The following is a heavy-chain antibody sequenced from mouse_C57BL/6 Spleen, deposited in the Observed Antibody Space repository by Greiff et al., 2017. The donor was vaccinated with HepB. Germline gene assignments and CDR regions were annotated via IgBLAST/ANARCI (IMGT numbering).Heavy chain of an antibody. CDR1: GYTFTDYN. V-gene: IGHV1-18*01. J-gene: IGHJ1*03. CDR2: INPNNGGT. CDR3: ARRRGDWYFDG. Sequence: VQLQQSGPELVKPGASVKLSCKASGYTFTDYNMDWVKQSHGKSLEWIGDINPNNGGTIYNQKFKGKATVTVDKSSSTAYMELRSLTSEDTAVYYCARRRGDWYFDGWGTAATVTVSS.